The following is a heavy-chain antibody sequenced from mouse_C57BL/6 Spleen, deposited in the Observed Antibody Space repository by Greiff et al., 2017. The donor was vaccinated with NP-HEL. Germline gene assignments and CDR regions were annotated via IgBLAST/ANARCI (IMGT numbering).Heavy chain of an antibody. CDR2: TNPTNGRT. CDR1: GYTFTSYW. Sequence: VQLQQSGAELVKAGASVKMSCKASGYTFTSYWMHWVKQRLGQGLEWFAETNPTNGRTYYNEKFKSKGTLTVDKSSSTAYMLLSGPTFEDSAVYYCARNKKIVATYFDYWGQGTTLIVSS. V-gene: IGHV1S81*02. CDR3: ARNKKIVATYFDY. D-gene: IGHD1-1*01. J-gene: IGHJ2*01.